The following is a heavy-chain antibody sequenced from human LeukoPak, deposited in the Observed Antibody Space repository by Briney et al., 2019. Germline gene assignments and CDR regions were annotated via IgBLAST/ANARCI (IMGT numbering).Heavy chain of an antibody. Sequence: GGSPRLSCAASGFTFSSYSMNWVRQAPGKGLEWVSSISSSSSYIYYADSVKGRFTISRDNAKNSLYLQMNSLRAEDTAVYYCARDRVVGATVGAFDIWGQGTMVTVSS. V-gene: IGHV3-21*01. D-gene: IGHD1-26*01. CDR2: ISSSSSYI. CDR3: ARDRVVGATVGAFDI. CDR1: GFTFSSYS. J-gene: IGHJ3*02.